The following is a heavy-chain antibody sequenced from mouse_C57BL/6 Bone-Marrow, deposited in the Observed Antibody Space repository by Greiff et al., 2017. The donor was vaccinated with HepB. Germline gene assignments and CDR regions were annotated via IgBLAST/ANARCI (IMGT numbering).Heavy chain of an antibody. J-gene: IGHJ3*01. Sequence: VQLQQSGAELVRPGASVKLSCTASGFNIKDYYMHWVKQRPEQGLEWIGRIDPEDGDTEYDPKFQGKATMTADTSSNTAYLQLSSLTSEDTAVYYCTTVYGSSPAWFAYWGQGTLVTVSA. CDR1: GFNIKDYY. CDR3: TTVYGSSPAWFAY. D-gene: IGHD1-1*01. CDR2: IDPEDGDT. V-gene: IGHV14-1*01.